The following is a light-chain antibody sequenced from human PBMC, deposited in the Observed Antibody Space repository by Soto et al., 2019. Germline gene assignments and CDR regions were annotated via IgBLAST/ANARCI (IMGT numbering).Light chain of an antibody. CDR1: QSVRSSY. J-gene: IGKJ1*01. CDR2: GAS. V-gene: IGKV3-20*01. Sequence: DIVLTQSPGTLSLSPGERTTLSCRASQSVRSSYLAWYQQRPGQAPRLLIHGASSRATGIPDRFSGSGSGTDFTLTISRLEPGGFAVYYCQRYGGSPWTFGLGTTV. CDR3: QRYGGSPWT.